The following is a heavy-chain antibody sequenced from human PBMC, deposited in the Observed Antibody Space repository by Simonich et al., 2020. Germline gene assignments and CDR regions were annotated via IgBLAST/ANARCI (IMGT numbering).Heavy chain of an antibody. CDR2: IYHTAST. CDR3: ARVGYSNYYYYGMDV. Sequence: QVQLQESGPGLVKPSETLSLTCAVSGYSISSGYYWGWIRQPPGKGLEWIGSIYHTASTSYNPSLKSRVTISVDTSKNQFSPKLSSVTAADTAVYYCARVGYSNYYYYGMDVWGQGTTVTVSS. V-gene: IGHV4-38-2*01. D-gene: IGHD6-13*01. CDR1: GYSISSGYY. J-gene: IGHJ6*02.